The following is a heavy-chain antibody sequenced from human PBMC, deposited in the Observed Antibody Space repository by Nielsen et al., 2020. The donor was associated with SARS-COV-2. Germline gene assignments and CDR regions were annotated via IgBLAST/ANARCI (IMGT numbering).Heavy chain of an antibody. J-gene: IGHJ6*02. CDR1: AYSFSDYG. CDR2: ISADDDDT. CDR3: ARFSYYESLQYGVDV. D-gene: IGHD3-10*01. V-gene: IGHV1-18*01. Sequence: ASVKVSCKASAYSFSDYGISWLRQAPAQGIEWMGWISADDDDTYFAQKFPGRVTMTTDTSTNKAYMVLRSLRSDDTAVYFCARFSYYESLQYGVDVWGQGTTVTVSS.